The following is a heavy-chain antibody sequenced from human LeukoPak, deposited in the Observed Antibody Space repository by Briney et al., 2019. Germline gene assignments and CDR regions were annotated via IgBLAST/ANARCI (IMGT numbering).Heavy chain of an antibody. V-gene: IGHV1-8*03. J-gene: IGHJ4*02. Sequence: ASVKVSCKASGYTFTSYDINWVRQATGQGLEWMGWMNPNSGNTGYAQKFQGRVTITRNTSISTAYVELSSLRSEDAAVYYCARLPGKSSSSKDYWGQGTLVTVSS. D-gene: IGHD6-6*01. CDR2: MNPNSGNT. CDR3: ARLPGKSSSSKDY. CDR1: GYTFTSYD.